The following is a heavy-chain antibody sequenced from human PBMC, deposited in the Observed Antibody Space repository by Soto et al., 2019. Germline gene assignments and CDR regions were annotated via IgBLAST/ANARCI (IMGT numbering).Heavy chain of an antibody. CDR3: ARDFTS. J-gene: IGHJ4*02. CDR1: GFSVITNY. V-gene: IGHV3-53*02. CDR2: IHSGGNT. Sequence: EVQLVETGGGLVQPGGSLRLSCAASGFSVITNYMSWVRQAPGKGLEWVSIIHSGGNTYFADSVKGRFTISRDSSKNTLYLQMNSLRIEDTAMYFCARDFTSWGQGTLVTVSS.